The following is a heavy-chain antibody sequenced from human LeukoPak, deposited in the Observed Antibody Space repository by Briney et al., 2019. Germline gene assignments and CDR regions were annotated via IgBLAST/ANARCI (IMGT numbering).Heavy chain of an antibody. CDR1: GFSFGDYS. V-gene: IGHV3-48*01. CDR2: IGISSGNT. J-gene: IGHJ4*02. Sequence: GGSLRLSCAASGFSFGDYSMNWVRQAPGKGLEWISYIGISSGNTYYADSVKGRFAISGDKARDSLYLQMNSLRVEDTAVYYCARDYKYAFDNWGQGTLVTVSS. D-gene: IGHD5-24*01. CDR3: ARDYKYAFDN.